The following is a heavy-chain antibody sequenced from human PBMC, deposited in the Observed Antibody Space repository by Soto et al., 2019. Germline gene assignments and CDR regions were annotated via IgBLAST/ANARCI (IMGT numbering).Heavy chain of an antibody. CDR2: IYGSGRGI. V-gene: IGHV3-23*05. CDR1: GLPHSNFA. J-gene: IGHJ4*02. Sequence: GGSLRLSCSASGLPHSNFAMMWVRQAPGKGLECVSGIYGSGRGIEYADSVKGRFTISRDNSKNTLYLQMNSLRAEDTALYYCAKSFSSNWYDYFDYWGQGSLVTVSS. CDR3: AKSFSSNWYDYFDY. D-gene: IGHD6-13*01.